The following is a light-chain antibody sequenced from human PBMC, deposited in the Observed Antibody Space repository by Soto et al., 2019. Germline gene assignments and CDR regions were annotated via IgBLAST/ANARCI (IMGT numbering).Light chain of an antibody. CDR3: QHYGTSMWT. CDR2: DAS. V-gene: IGKV3-11*01. Sequence: IVLTQSPATLSLSPGERATLSCRASQSISRYLAWYQQKPGQAPRLLLYDASNRATGIPARFSGSGFGTDFTLTISRLEPEDFTVYYCQHYGTSMWTFGQGTKVDIK. J-gene: IGKJ1*01. CDR1: QSISRY.